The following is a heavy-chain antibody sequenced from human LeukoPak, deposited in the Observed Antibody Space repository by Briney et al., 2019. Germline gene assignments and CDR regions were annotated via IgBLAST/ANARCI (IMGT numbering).Heavy chain of an antibody. CDR2: IYTSGST. V-gene: IGHV4-4*07. J-gene: IGHJ3*02. CDR3: TREYGFMTTVFHAFDI. Sequence: PSETLSLTCTVSGGSISSYYWSWIRQPAGKGLEWIGRIYTSGSTNYNPSLKSRVTMSVDTSKNQFSLKLSSVTAADTAIYYCTREYGFMTTVFHAFDIWGQGTM. D-gene: IGHD4-17*01. CDR1: GGSISSYY.